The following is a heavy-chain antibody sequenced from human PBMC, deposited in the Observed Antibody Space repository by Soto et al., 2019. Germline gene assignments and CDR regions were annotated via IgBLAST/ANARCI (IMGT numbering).Heavy chain of an antibody. CDR3: AKDRSTVEPLFDY. J-gene: IGHJ4*02. V-gene: IGHV3-23*01. Sequence: GGSLRLSCAASGFTFSGDWMHWVRQAPGKGLEWVSAISGSGGSTYYADSVKGRFTISRDNSKNTLYLQMNSLRAEDTAVYYCAKDRSTVEPLFDYWGQGTLVTVSS. CDR2: ISGSGGST. D-gene: IGHD4-17*01. CDR1: GFTFSGDW.